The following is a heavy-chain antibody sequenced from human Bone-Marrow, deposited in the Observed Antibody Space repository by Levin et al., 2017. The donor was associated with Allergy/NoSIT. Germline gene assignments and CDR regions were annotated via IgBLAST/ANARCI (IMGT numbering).Heavy chain of an antibody. D-gene: IGHD1-1*01. V-gene: IGHV4-59*01. Sequence: SETLSLTCAVSGGSFKNYYWAWIRQSPGKGLEFVGYINNIYSGSTDYNPSLKSRVSISADTSKNQVSLRLTSVTAADTAVYFCARTAYKGPFDYWGQGILVTVSS. CDR1: GGSFKNYY. CDR3: ARTAYKGPFDY. J-gene: IGHJ4*02. CDR2: INNIYSGST.